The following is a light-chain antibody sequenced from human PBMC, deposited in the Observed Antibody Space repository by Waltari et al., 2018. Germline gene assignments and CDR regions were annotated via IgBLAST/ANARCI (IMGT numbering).Light chain of an antibody. J-gene: IGKJ3*01. CDR2: AAS. CDR1: QSISSY. CDR3: QQSYSTPLT. V-gene: IGKV1-39*01. Sequence: DIQMTQSPSSLSASVGDRVNITCRASQSISSYLNWYQQKPGKAPKLLIYAASSLQSGVPSRFSCSGSGTDFTLTISSLQPEDFATYYCQQSYSTPLTFGPGTKVDIK.